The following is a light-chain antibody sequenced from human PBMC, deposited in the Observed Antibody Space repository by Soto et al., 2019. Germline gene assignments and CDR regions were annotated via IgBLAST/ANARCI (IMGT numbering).Light chain of an antibody. CDR1: NTDVGQDKS. CDR3: QAYDYSLTASV. J-gene: IGLJ3*02. CDR2: EVT. Sequence: QSALTQPASVSGSRGQSIIISCVGRNTDVGQDKSVSWYQQGPGKAPKLLIFEVTNRPSGVSNRFSGSRSGNTASLTISGLQAEDEADYYCQAYDYSLTASVFGGGTKVTVL. V-gene: IGLV2-14*01.